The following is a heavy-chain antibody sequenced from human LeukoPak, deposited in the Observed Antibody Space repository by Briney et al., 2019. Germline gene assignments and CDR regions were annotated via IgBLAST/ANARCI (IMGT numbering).Heavy chain of an antibody. J-gene: IGHJ6*03. CDR1: GGSISSGGYY. CDR2: IYYSGST. Sequence: KTSETLSLTCTVSGGSISSGGYYWSWIRQHPGKGLEWIGYIYYSGSTYYNPSLKSRVTISVDTSKNQFSLKLSSVTAADTAVYYCARDSVGSSSPTGRYYYYMDVWGKGTTATVSS. CDR3: ARDSVGSSSPTGRYYYYMDV. V-gene: IGHV4-31*03. D-gene: IGHD6-6*01.